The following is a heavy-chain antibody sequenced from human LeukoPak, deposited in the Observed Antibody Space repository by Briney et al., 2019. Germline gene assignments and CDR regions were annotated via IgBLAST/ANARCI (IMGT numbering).Heavy chain of an antibody. J-gene: IGHJ4*02. CDR1: GGSISTYY. CDR2: IYYTGST. V-gene: IGHV4-59*01. CDR3: ARDRGPYSGYDSYYFDY. Sequence: PSETLSLTCTVSGGSISTYYWSWIRQSPGKGLEWIGYIYYTGSTNYNPSLKSRVTISVDTSKNQFSLKLSSVTAADTAVYYCARDRGPYSGYDSYYFDYWGQGTLVTVS. D-gene: IGHD5-12*01.